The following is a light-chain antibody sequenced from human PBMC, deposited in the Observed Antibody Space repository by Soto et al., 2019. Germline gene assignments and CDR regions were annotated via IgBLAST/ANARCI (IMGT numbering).Light chain of an antibody. CDR3: QQWFT. Sequence: DIVFTQSRGTVSLSPGERATLSCRASQSVSNNYLAWYQQKPGQAPRLLIYGASSRATGIPDRFSGSGSGTDFTLTISRLEPEDFAVYYCQQWFTFGPGAKVDI. CDR2: GAS. J-gene: IGKJ3*01. CDR1: QSVSNNY. V-gene: IGKV3-20*01.